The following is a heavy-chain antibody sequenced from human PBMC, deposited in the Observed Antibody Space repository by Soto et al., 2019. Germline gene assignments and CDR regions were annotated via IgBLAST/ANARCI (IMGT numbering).Heavy chain of an antibody. J-gene: IGHJ6*02. Sequence: AFLIHCYRACGFTFSSYDMSWVRQAKGKGLEWVSAISGSGGSTYYADSVKGRFTISRDNSKNTLYLQMNSLRAEDTAVYYCAKEGRGVRGVIYYYGMDVWGQGPTVTVSS. CDR2: ISGSGGST. V-gene: IGHV3-23*01. CDR3: AKEGRGVRGVIYYYGMDV. D-gene: IGHD3-10*01. CDR1: GFTFSSYD.